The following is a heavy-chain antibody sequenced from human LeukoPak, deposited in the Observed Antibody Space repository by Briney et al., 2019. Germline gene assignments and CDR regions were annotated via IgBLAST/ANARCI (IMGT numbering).Heavy chain of an antibody. J-gene: IGHJ5*02. Sequence: TGGSLRLSCAASGFTFSSYDMNWVRQAPGKGLEWVSSISSTSSYIYYADSVKGRFTISRDNAKNSLYLQMNSLRAEDTAVYYCVRVPNWNSVNWFDPWGREPWSPSPQ. CDR1: GFTFSSYD. CDR2: ISSTSSYI. D-gene: IGHD1-7*01. V-gene: IGHV3-21*01. CDR3: VRVPNWNSVNWFDP.